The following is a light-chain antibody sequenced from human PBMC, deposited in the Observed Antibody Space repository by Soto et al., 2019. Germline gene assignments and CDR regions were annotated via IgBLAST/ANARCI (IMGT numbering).Light chain of an antibody. Sequence: DIVMTQPPDPLAVSLGERATINCKSSQSVLYSSNNKNYLAWYQQKPGQPPKLLIYWASTRESGVPDRFSGSGSGTDFTLTISSLQAEDVAVYYCQQYYSTPQTFGGGTKVDIK. CDR1: QSVLYSSNNKNY. J-gene: IGKJ4*01. V-gene: IGKV4-1*01. CDR3: QQYYSTPQT. CDR2: WAS.